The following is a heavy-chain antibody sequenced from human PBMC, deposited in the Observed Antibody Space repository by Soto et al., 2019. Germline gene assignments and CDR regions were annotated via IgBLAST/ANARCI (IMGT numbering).Heavy chain of an antibody. CDR3: ARGTMVRGVINPLSYGMDV. Sequence: QVQLQESGPGLVKPSQTLSLTCTVSGGSISSGGYYWSWIRQHPGKGLEWIGYIYYSGSTYYNPGLKCRVTIAVDTSKNQLSLKLSSVTAADTAVYYCARGTMVRGVINPLSYGMDVWGQGTTVTVSS. J-gene: IGHJ6*02. CDR2: IYYSGST. D-gene: IGHD3-10*01. V-gene: IGHV4-31*03. CDR1: GGSISSGGYY.